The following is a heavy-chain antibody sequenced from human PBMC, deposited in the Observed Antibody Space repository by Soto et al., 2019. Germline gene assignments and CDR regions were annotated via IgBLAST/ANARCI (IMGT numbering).Heavy chain of an antibody. Sequence: QVQLVQSGAEVKKPGSSVKVSCKASGDSFNSYAISWVRQAPGQGLEWMGGIIPIFHTANHAQKFQARVTMTADESASTAYMELSGLRSEDTAVYYCARVRYCNTTNCLFYYYHYGMDVWGQGTTVTVS. CDR1: GDSFNSYA. CDR2: IIPIFHTA. J-gene: IGHJ6*02. D-gene: IGHD2-2*01. CDR3: ARVRYCNTTNCLFYYYHYGMDV. V-gene: IGHV1-69*01.